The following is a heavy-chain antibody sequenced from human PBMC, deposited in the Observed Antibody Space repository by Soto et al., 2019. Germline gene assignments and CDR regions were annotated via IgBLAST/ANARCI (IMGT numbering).Heavy chain of an antibody. CDR3: VKFIFWVTQKRYYYYYMDV. CDR1: GFTFSRYA. D-gene: IGHD3-3*01. Sequence: GSLRLSCAASGFTFSRYAMSRSREAPGKGQKWVSVLCCSGCSTYYEDFVMCRFTISRDNFNYMFYMQMNSLSAEDTAVYYCVKFIFWVTQKRYYYYYMDVWGKGATVIGSS. CDR2: LCCSGCST. V-gene: IGHV3-23*01. J-gene: IGHJ6*03.